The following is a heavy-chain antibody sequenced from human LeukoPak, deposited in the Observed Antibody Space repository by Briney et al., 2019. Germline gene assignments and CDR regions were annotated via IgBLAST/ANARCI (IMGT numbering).Heavy chain of an antibody. D-gene: IGHD3-3*01. CDR3: ARITYDFWSGYYMPDDP. Sequence: ASVKVSCKASGYTFTNYGISWVRQAPGQGLEGMGWISIYNGNTDYAQKLRGRVTMTTGTSTSTAYMELRSLRSDDTAVYYCARITYDFWSGYYMPDDPWGQGTLVTVSS. V-gene: IGHV1-18*01. CDR2: ISIYNGNT. J-gene: IGHJ5*02. CDR1: GYTFTNYG.